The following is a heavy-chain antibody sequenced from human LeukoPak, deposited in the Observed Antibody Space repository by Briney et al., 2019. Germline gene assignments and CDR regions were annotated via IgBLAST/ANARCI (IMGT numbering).Heavy chain of an antibody. CDR2: IWYDGSNK. Sequence: PGGSLRLSCAASGFTFSSYGMHWVRQAPGKGLEWVAVIWYDGSNKYYADSVKGRFTISRDNSKNTLYLQMNSLRAEDTAVYYCASWELSLKGFDYWGQGTLVTVSS. J-gene: IGHJ4*02. CDR3: ASWELSLKGFDY. V-gene: IGHV3-33*01. CDR1: GFTFSSYG. D-gene: IGHD1-26*01.